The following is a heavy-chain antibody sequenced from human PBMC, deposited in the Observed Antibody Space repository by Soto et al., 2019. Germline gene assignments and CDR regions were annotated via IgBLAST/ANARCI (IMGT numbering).Heavy chain of an antibody. J-gene: IGHJ4*02. CDR1: GFTFSSRW. CDR2: IKQDENGK. CDR3: ATHDGPAAAGLVLDF. V-gene: IGHV3-7*02. Sequence: EVQLVESGGGLVQPGGSLRLSCEASGFTFSSRWMTWVRQGPGKGLEWVANIKQDENGKDYVDSVKGRFTISRDNPKNSLYLQMKSLRAEDTAVYYCATHDGPAAAGLVLDFWGQGTLVTVSS. D-gene: IGHD6-13*01.